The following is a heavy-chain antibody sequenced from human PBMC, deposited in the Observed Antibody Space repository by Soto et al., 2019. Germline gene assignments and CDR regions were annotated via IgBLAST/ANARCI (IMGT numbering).Heavy chain of an antibody. Sequence: QVQLVQSGDEVKKPGASVKVSCKASGYIFVNYGIAWVRQAPGQGLEWMGWISPNTGNTHSATKIQGRLTMTTDTSTSTAYMDLGSLTSEDTAVYYCVMVDNYVTPTPQDVWGQGTTVTVSS. CDR3: VMVDNYVTPTPQDV. J-gene: IGHJ6*02. CDR1: GYIFVNYG. V-gene: IGHV1-18*01. CDR2: ISPNTGNT. D-gene: IGHD3-16*01.